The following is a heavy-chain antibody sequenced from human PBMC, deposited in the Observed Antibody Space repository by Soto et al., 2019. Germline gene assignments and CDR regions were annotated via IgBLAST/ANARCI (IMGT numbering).Heavy chain of an antibody. V-gene: IGHV5-10-1*03. CDR2: IDPSDSYT. J-gene: IGHJ5*02. Sequence: EVRLVQSGAEVKKPGESLRISCKGSGYSFTSYWISWVRQMPGKGLEWMGRIDPSDSYTNYSPSFQGHVTISADKSISTAYLQWSSLKASDTAMYYCARIYYDSSGYTNWFDPWGQGTLVTVSS. CDR1: GYSFTSYW. D-gene: IGHD3-22*01. CDR3: ARIYYDSSGYTNWFDP.